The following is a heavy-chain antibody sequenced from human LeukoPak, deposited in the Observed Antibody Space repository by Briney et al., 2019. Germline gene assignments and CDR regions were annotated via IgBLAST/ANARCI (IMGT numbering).Heavy chain of an antibody. D-gene: IGHD1-26*01. Sequence: ASVKVSCKASGYTFTGYYMHWVRQAPGQGLEWMGWINPNSGGTNYAQKFQGRVTMTRDTSISTAYMELSRLRSDDTAVYYCASRSGSYSHTDAFDIWGQGTMVTVSS. CDR1: GYTFTGYY. CDR2: INPNSGGT. CDR3: ASRSGSYSHTDAFDI. J-gene: IGHJ3*02. V-gene: IGHV1-2*02.